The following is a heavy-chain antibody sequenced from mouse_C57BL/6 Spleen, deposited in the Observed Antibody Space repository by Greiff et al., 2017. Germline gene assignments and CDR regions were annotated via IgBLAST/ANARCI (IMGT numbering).Heavy chain of an antibody. J-gene: IGHJ3*01. CDR3: ARPLLRTWFAY. V-gene: IGHV2-2*01. CDR2: IWSGGST. D-gene: IGHD1-2*01. CDR1: GFSLTSYG. Sequence: VKLVESGPGLVQPSQSLSITCTVSGFSLTSYGVHWVRQSPGKGLEWLGVIWSGGSTDYNAAFISRLSISKDNSKSQVFFNMNSLQAYYTAIYYCARPLLRTWFAYWGQGTLVTVSA.